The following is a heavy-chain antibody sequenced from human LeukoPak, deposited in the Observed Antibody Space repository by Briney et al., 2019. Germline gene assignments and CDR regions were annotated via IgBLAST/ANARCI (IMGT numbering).Heavy chain of an antibody. CDR2: ISGSGGST. CDR1: GFTFSSYA. Sequence: GGSLRLSCAASGFTFSSYAMSWVRQAPGEGLEWVSAISGSGGSTYYADSVKGRFTISRDNSKNTLYLQMNSLRAEDTAVYYCAKVKRSYYDILTGYSTYYFDYWGQGTLVTVSS. J-gene: IGHJ4*02. D-gene: IGHD3-9*01. CDR3: AKVKRSYYDILTGYSTYYFDY. V-gene: IGHV3-23*01.